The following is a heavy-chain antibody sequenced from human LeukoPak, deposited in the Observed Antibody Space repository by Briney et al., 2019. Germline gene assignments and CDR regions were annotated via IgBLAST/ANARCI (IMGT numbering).Heavy chain of an antibody. CDR3: ARVITMVRGVWVYYFDY. Sequence: PETLSLTCAVYGGSFSGYYWSWIRHPPGKGLGWIGQIKHSGSTNYNPSLKRRATISVDTSKNQYSLNLSSVTAADTAVYYCARVITMVRGVWVYYFDYWGQGTLVTVSS. CDR2: IKHSGST. J-gene: IGHJ4*02. V-gene: IGHV4-34*01. CDR1: GGSFSGYY. D-gene: IGHD3-10*01.